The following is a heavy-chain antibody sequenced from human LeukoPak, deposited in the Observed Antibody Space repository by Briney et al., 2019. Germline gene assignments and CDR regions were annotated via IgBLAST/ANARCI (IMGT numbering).Heavy chain of an antibody. D-gene: IGHD1-26*01. Sequence: GGSLRLSCTASGLSFSGQWMNWVRQSPGQGLEWVSRINSDGSSTSYADSVKGRFTISRDNAKNTLYLQMNSLRAEDTALYYCARVNWELRDAFDIWGHGTMVTVSS. CDR1: GLSFSGQW. CDR2: INSDGSST. J-gene: IGHJ3*02. CDR3: ARVNWELRDAFDI. V-gene: IGHV3-74*01.